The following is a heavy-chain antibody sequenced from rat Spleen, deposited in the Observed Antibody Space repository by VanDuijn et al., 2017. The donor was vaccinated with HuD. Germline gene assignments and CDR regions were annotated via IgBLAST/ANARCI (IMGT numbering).Heavy chain of an antibody. D-gene: IGHD1-6*01. CDR1: GFTFSDYY. CDR3: TRDVYYGSDY. CDR2: ISYDGSST. V-gene: IGHV5-29*01. J-gene: IGHJ2*01. Sequence: EVQLVESDGGLVQPGRSLKLSCAASGFTFSDYYMAWVRQAPTKGLEWVATISYDGSSTYYRDSVKGRFTISRDNAKSTLYLQMNSLRSEDTATYYCTRDVYYGSDYWGQGVMVTVSS.